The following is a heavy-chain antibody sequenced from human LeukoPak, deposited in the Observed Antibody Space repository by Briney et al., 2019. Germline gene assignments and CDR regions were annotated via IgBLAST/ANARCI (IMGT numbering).Heavy chain of an antibody. V-gene: IGHV3-7*03. Sequence: PGGSLRLSCAASGFTFSSYRMNWARQAPGKGLEWVASINHNGNVNYYVDSVKGRFTISRDNAKNSLYLQMSNLRAEDTAVYFCARGGVLDVWGQGATVTVSS. J-gene: IGHJ6*02. CDR1: GFTFSSYR. CDR3: ARGGVLDV. D-gene: IGHD3-16*01. CDR2: INHNGNVN.